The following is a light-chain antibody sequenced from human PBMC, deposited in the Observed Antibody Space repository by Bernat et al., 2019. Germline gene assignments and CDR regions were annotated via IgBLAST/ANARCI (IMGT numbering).Light chain of an antibody. Sequence: QAGLTQPPSMSKGLRQTATLTCTGNSNNVGNEGATWLQQHQGHPPKLLSYRNNNRPSGISERLSASRSGNTASLTITELQPEDEAEYYCSAWDSSLTAWVFGGGTKLTVL. J-gene: IGLJ3*02. V-gene: IGLV10-54*01. CDR2: RNN. CDR3: SAWDSSLTAWV. CDR1: SNNVGNEG.